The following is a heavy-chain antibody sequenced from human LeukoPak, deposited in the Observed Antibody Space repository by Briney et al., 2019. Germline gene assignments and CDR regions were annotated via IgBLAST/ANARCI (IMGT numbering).Heavy chain of an antibody. CDR1: GGTFSSYA. J-gene: IGHJ5*02. V-gene: IGHV1-69*10. CDR2: IIPILGIA. Sequence: SVKVSCKASGGTFSSYAISWVRQAPGQGLEWMGGIIPILGIANYAQKFQGRVTITADKSTSTAYMELSSLRSEDTAVYYCARGVDGGNSDWFDPWGQGTLVTVSS. D-gene: IGHD2-21*02. CDR3: ARGVDGGNSDWFDP.